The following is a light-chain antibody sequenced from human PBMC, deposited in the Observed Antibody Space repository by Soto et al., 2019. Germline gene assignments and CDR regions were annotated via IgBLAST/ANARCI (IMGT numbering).Light chain of an antibody. CDR3: QHYNNLPHT. V-gene: IGKV3-15*01. Sequence: EIVMTQSPATLSVSPGERATLSCRASQSISSNLAWYQQKPGQKPGQAPRLLIYDASTRATDIPARFSGSGSGTEFTLTISSLQSEDFAVYYCQHYNNLPHTFGQGTKLEIK. J-gene: IGKJ2*01. CDR1: QSISSN. CDR2: DAS.